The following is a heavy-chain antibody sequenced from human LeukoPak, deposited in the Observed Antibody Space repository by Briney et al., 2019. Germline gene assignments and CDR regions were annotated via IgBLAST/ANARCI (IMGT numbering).Heavy chain of an antibody. CDR3: ARGSLRSYYYGSGSPSVWFDP. V-gene: IGHV4-34*01. CDR1: GGSFSGYY. D-gene: IGHD3-10*01. J-gene: IGHJ5*02. CDR2: INHSGST. Sequence: SETLSLTCAVYGGSFSGYYWSWIRQPPGKGLEWIGEINHSGSTNYNPSLKSRVTISVDTSKNQFSLKLSSVTAADTAVYYCARGSLRSYYYGSGSPSVWFDPWGQGTLVTVSP.